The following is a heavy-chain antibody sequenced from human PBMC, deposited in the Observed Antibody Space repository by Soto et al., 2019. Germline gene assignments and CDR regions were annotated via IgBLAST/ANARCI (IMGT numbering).Heavy chain of an antibody. D-gene: IGHD2-2*02. J-gene: IGHJ4*02. CDR1: GGSVSNSNYY. CDR3: VSQRTSILTQAYFDY. V-gene: IGHV4-39*01. CDR2: VYYRGRS. Sequence: SETLSLTCTVSGGSVSNSNYYWGWIRQSPGKGLEWIGSVYYRGRSYSKSSVKSRVTISVDTSKNQFSLNLNSVTASDTAVYYCVSQRTSILTQAYFDYWGPGALVTVSS.